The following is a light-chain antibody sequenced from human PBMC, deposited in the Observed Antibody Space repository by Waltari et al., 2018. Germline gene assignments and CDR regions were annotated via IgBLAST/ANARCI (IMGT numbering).Light chain of an antibody. CDR3: QQSYSTPWT. V-gene: IGKV1-39*01. CDR2: TAS. CDR1: QTINTY. Sequence: DIQMTQSPSPLSSSVGDRVTITCRASQTINTYLNWYQQKPGKAPKLLIYTASTLQSGVPSRFSGSGFGTDFTLTISSLQPEDFATCYCQQSYSTPWTFGQGTKVEIK. J-gene: IGKJ1*01.